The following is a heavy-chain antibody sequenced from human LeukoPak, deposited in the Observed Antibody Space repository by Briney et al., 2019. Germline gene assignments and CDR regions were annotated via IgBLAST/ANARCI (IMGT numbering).Heavy chain of an antibody. D-gene: IGHD4-17*01. CDR3: ARDGYGDYVLGYFDY. Sequence: GGSLRLSCAASGFTFSSYAMHWVRQAPGKGLEWVAVISYDGSNKYYADSVKGRFTISRDNSKNTLYLQMNSLRAEDTAVYYCARDGYGDYVLGYFDYWGQGTLVTASS. J-gene: IGHJ4*02. V-gene: IGHV3-30-3*01. CDR2: ISYDGSNK. CDR1: GFTFSSYA.